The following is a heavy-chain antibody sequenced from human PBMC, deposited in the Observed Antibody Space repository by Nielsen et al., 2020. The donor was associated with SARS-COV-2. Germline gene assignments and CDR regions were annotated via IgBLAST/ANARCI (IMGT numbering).Heavy chain of an antibody. J-gene: IGHJ4*02. V-gene: IGHV3-30*07. Sequence: DSVRGRFTISRENSKNTLYLQMNSLRAEDTAVYYCARDALDSSSWYGGYFDYWGQGTLVTVSS. D-gene: IGHD6-13*01. CDR3: ARDALDSSSWYGGYFDY.